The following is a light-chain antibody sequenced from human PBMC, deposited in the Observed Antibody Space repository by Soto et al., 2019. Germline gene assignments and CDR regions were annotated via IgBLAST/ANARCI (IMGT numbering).Light chain of an antibody. J-gene: IGKJ5*01. CDR2: DAY. Sequence: TQCPVTLSLSPGERATLSCRASQSFRGLLAWYQQKHGQAPRLLIYDAYNRATGIPPRFSGSGSGTDLTITISSLEPEDSEVYYGQQRHMWPITFGQGTRLEIK. CDR1: QSFRGL. V-gene: IGKV3-11*01. CDR3: QQRHMWPIT.